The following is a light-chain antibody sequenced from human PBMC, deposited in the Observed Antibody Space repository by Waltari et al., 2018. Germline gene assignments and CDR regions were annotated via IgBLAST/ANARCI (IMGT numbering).Light chain of an antibody. Sequence: DIQMTQSPPSLSASVGDRVTITCRATQSISSYLNWYQQKQGKVPELLIYAASNLQSGVPSRFSGSGSGTDFTLTISSLQPEDFATYYCQQRFTFGPGTKVDVK. V-gene: IGKV1-39*01. CDR3: QQRFT. CDR2: AAS. CDR1: QSISSY. J-gene: IGKJ3*01.